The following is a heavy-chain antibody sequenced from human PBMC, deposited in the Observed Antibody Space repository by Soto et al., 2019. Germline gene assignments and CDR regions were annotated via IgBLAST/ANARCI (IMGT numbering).Heavy chain of an antibody. J-gene: IGHJ6*02. Sequence: GASVKVSCKASGYSFTRYGIGWVRQAPGQGLEWMGWINAYNGNTNYAQNLQGRLTLTTDTSTTTAYMELRSLRSNDTAIYYCAMVDVYVTPSPQDVWGQGTTVTVSS. CDR2: INAYNGNT. D-gene: IGHD3-16*01. V-gene: IGHV1-18*01. CDR1: GYSFTRYG. CDR3: AMVDVYVTPSPQDV.